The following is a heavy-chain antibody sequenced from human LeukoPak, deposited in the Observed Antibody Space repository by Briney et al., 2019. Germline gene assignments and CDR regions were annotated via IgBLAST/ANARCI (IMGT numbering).Heavy chain of an antibody. Sequence: GGSLRLSCVGSGITFSSYWMNWVRQAPGKGLEWVAIIKQDGSETQYVDSVKGRLTISRDNAQNSLYLQINNLRAEDTAVYYCAGGQGYLIELWGLGTLVTVSS. CDR3: AGGQGYLIEL. J-gene: IGHJ4*02. CDR1: GITFSSYW. V-gene: IGHV3-7*01. CDR2: IKQDGSET. D-gene: IGHD2-15*01.